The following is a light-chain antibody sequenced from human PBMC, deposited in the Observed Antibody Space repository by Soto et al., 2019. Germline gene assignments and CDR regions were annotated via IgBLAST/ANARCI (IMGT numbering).Light chain of an antibody. Sequence: DIQLNQSPSFLSASVGDRVTITCRASQGIAGSLAWYQQKPGKPPKLLIYAESTLQSGVPSRFSGSGSGTRGTLTISSLQPEDFATYYCQQVKSYPRTFGGGTRVEIK. V-gene: IGKV1-9*01. CDR1: QGIAGS. CDR2: AES. CDR3: QQVKSYPRT. J-gene: IGKJ4*01.